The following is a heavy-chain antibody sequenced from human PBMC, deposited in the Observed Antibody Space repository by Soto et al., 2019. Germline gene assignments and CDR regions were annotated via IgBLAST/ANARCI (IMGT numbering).Heavy chain of an antibody. J-gene: IGHJ5*02. CDR1: GYSFTNHW. Sequence: EVQLVQSGAEVKKAGESLKISCQGSGYSFTNHWVGWVRQIPGRGLEWMGIIHPGDSDTRYSPFFQGQVTISADKSISTAYLQWSSLKASDTAMYYCARHNRYSSTWFEGWFDPWGQGTLVTVSS. CDR3: ARHNRYSSTWFEGWFDP. D-gene: IGHD6-13*01. CDR2: IHPGDSDT. V-gene: IGHV5-51*03.